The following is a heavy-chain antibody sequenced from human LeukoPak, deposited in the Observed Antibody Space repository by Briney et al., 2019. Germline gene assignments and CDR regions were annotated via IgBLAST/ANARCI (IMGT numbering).Heavy chain of an antibody. CDR3: AIFGVVIGPNYFDY. CDR2: INPNSGGT. J-gene: IGHJ4*02. Sequence: ASVKVSCKASGYTFTGYYMHWVRQAPEQGLEWMGWINPNSGGTNYAQKFQGRVTMTRDTSISTAYMELSRLRSDDTAVYYCAIFGVVIGPNYFDYWGQGTLVTVSS. CDR1: GYTFTGYY. V-gene: IGHV1-2*02. D-gene: IGHD3-3*01.